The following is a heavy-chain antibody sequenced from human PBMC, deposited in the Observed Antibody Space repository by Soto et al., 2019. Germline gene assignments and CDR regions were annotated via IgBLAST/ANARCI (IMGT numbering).Heavy chain of an antibody. D-gene: IGHD3-9*01. J-gene: IGHJ6*02. CDR1: VFAFISYT. Sequence: GWALRLSCASSVFAFISYTMNWVRQAPGKGLEWISYISHSSSTVYYAGSVEGRFTISRDNAKNSLYLQMNSLRDDDTAVYFCARDLSYLAENHYDISTGYHSPPYYYALDVWGQGTTVTVSS. CDR2: ISHSSSTV. CDR3: ARDLSYLAENHYDISTGYHSPPYYYALDV. V-gene: IGHV3-48*02.